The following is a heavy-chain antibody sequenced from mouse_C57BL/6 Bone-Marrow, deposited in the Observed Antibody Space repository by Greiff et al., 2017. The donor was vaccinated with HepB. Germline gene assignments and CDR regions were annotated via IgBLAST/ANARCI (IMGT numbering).Heavy chain of an antibody. D-gene: IGHD4-1*02. CDR2: SRNKANDYTT. J-gene: IGHJ3*01. CDR3: ARDASTGAWFAD. CDR1: GFTFSDFY. Sequence: EVMLVESGGGLVQSGRSLRLSCATSGFTFSDFYMEWVRQAPGKGLEWIAASRNKANDYTTEYSASVKGRFIVSRDTSQSILYLQMNALRAEDTAIYYCARDASTGAWFADWGQGTLVTVCA. V-gene: IGHV7-1*01.